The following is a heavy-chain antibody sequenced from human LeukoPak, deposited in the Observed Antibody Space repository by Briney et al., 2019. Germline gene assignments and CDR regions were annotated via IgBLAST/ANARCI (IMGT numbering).Heavy chain of an antibody. J-gene: IGHJ4*02. V-gene: IGHV4-38-2*02. D-gene: IGHD3-10*01. CDR3: ARDRSYFTFDY. Sequence: SETLSLTCTVSDFSINSGYHWGWVRQPPGKGLEWIGSMYHSGSTYYNPSLKSRVTMSTDTSKSQFSLKLSSVTAADTAVYYCARDRSYFTFDYWGQGTLVTVSS. CDR1: DFSINSGYH. CDR2: MYHSGST.